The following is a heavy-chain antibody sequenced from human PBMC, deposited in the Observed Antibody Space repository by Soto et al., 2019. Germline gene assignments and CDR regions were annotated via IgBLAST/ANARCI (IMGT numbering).Heavy chain of an antibody. CDR2: IIPIFGTA. V-gene: IGHV1-69*13. J-gene: IGHJ4*02. CDR3: ASQYCSGGSCYHFDY. D-gene: IGHD2-15*01. CDR1: GGTFSSYA. Sequence: RASVKVSCKASGGTFSSYAISWVRQAPGQGLEWMGGIIPIFGTANYAQKFQGRVTITADESTSTAYMELSSLRSEDTAVYYCASQYCSGGSCYHFDYWGQGTLVTVSS.